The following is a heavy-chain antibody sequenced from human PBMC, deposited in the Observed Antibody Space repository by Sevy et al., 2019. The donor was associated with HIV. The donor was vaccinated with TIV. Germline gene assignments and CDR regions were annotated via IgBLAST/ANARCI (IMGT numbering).Heavy chain of an antibody. D-gene: IGHD3-22*01. CDR2: ITGDSSYM. CDR3: ARDRPTLNYHASSGYNYYFDS. Sequence: GGSLRLSCAASGFTFSSYNMNWVRQAPGKGLEWISSITGDSSYMYDADSVKGRLTISRDNAKNSLFLNMNGLSTEDTAVYYWARDRPTLNYHASSGYNYYFDSWGQGTLVTVSS. J-gene: IGHJ4*02. V-gene: IGHV3-21*01. CDR1: GFTFSSYN.